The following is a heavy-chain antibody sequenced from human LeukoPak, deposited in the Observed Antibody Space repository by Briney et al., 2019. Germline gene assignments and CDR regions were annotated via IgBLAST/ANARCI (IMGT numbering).Heavy chain of an antibody. Sequence: SETLSLTCSVSGDSVSRSDSYWDWIRQPPGKGLEWIGTIYFSGRTYYSPSLKSRITMSVDPSNNQFSLNLRSVTAADTAVYYCARRRYYDGSGYLEWGQGTLLSVSS. CDR1: GDSVSRSDSY. J-gene: IGHJ1*01. D-gene: IGHD3-22*01. V-gene: IGHV4-39*01. CDR3: ARRRYYDGSGYLE. CDR2: IYFSGRT.